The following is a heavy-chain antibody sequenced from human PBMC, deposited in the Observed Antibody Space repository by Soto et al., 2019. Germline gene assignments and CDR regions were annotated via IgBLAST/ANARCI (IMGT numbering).Heavy chain of an antibody. CDR3: AKGRLSRWAGDGFDI. D-gene: IGHD1-26*01. J-gene: IGHJ3*02. CDR2: ISWNGGSI. CDR1: GFTYDDYA. V-gene: IGHV3-9*01. Sequence: EGQLVHSGGGLGQPGRSLRLSCEASGFTYDDYAMHWVRQAPGQGLEWVSSISWNGGSIAYADSVKGRFTISRDNAKNSRYLQMDSLRLEDTALYYCAKGRLSRWAGDGFDIWGQGTMFTFSS.